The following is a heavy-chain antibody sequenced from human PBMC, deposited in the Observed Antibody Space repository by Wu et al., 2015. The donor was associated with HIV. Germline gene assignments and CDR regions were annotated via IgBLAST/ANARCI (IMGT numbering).Heavy chain of an antibody. CDR1: GGTFSSYA. V-gene: IGHV1-69*05. J-gene: IGHJ4*02. CDR2: IIPIFGTT. Sequence: QVQLLQSGAEVKNPGSSVRVSCKASGGTFSSYAITWVRQAPGQGLEWMGGIIPIFGTTNYAQKFQDRVTITTDESTSTAYMELSSLRSEDTAVYYCARADYYDTSAWVYWGQGTLVTVSS. D-gene: IGHD3-22*01. CDR3: ARADYYDTSAWVY.